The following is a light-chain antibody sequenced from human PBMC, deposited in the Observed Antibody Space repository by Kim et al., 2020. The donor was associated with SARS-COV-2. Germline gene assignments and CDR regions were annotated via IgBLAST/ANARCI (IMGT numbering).Light chain of an antibody. V-gene: IGKV3-11*01. CDR3: QQRSNWPRT. J-gene: IGKJ1*01. CDR2: DAS. Sequence: EIVLTQSPATLSLSPGERATLSCRASQSVTSSLAWYQQKPGQAPRLLIYDASNRATGIPARISGSGSGTDFPLTISSLEPEDFAIYYCQQRSNWPRTFGQGTKVEI. CDR1: QSVTSS.